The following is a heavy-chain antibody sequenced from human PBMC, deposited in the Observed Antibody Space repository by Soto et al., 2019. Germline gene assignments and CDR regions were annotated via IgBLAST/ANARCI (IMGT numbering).Heavy chain of an antibody. J-gene: IGHJ4*02. D-gene: IGHD6-19*01. CDR2: MYFTGST. V-gene: IGHV4-4*08. Sequence: QVQLQESGPGLVKPSETLSLTCTICDGSISNYYWSWIRQPPGKGLEWIRNMYFTGSTNYNPALTSRATRPVHTSLSQYPRRLSSETCADTGIDYCARGRRWLDHGGQGTVVSVSS. CDR1: DGSISNYY. CDR3: ARGRRWLDH.